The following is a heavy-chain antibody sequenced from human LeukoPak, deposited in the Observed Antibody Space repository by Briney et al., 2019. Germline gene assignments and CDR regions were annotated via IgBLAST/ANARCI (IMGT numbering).Heavy chain of an antibody. V-gene: IGHV4-39*07. J-gene: IGHJ4*02. Sequence: KPSETLSLTCTVSGGSFSSTNYYWGWIRQSPGKGLEWIGSIYYSGNTYYNPSLKSRVTMSVDTSKNHSYLRLTSVTAADTAVYYCARGGLLRRFDYWGQGTLVTVSS. D-gene: IGHD1-26*01. CDR2: IYYSGNT. CDR3: ARGGLLRRFDY. CDR1: GGSFSSTNYY.